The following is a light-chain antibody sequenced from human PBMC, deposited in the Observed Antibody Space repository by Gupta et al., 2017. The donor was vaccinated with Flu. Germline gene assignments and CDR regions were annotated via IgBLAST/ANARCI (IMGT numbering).Light chain of an antibody. CDR2: DAS. J-gene: IGKJ4*01. Sequence: PSFLSASVGDRVTVTCQASQDITNYLNWFQQKPGKAPKLLIYDASTLQTGVPSRFSGSGSGTDFTFTISSLQPDDIATYYCQQYDTLPLTFGGGTKVEIK. CDR3: QQYDTLPLT. CDR1: QDITNY. V-gene: IGKV1-33*01.